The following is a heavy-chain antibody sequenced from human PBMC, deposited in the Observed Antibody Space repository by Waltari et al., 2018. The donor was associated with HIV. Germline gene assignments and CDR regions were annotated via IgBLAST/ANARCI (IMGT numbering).Heavy chain of an antibody. CDR1: GGPISSSNG. CDR2: VYPSGNT. J-gene: IGHJ3*02. V-gene: IGHV4-4*02. D-gene: IGHD2-2*01. Sequence: QVQLQESGPGLVQHSGTLALTCAVSGGPISSSNGGRWVREPPGKGLEWIGEVYPSGNTNYNPSLKSRVTISLDKSNNQFSLKLSSVTAADTAIYHCARDRAIVIVPAARSAFDIWGQGTMVTVSS. CDR3: ARDRAIVIVPAARSAFDI.